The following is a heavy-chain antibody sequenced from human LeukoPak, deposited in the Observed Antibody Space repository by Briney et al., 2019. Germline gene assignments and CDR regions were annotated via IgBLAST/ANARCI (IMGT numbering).Heavy chain of an antibody. CDR1: GFTFSSYG. V-gene: IGHV3-30*02. CDR2: IRYDGSNK. CDR3: AKDITMIRTVRFDP. J-gene: IGHJ5*02. D-gene: IGHD3-22*01. Sequence: GGSLRLSCAASGFTFSSYGMHWVRQAPGKGLEWVAFIRYDGSNKYYADSVKGRFTISRDNSKNTLYLQMNSLRAEDTAVYYCAKDITMIRTVRFDPWGQGTLVTASS.